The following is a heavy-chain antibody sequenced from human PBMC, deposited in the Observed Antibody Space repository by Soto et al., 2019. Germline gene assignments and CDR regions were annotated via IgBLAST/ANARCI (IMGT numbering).Heavy chain of an antibody. V-gene: IGHV4-4*02. J-gene: IGHJ5*02. CDR2: IYHIGST. CDR1: GGSISSPNL. CDR3: ARDWVGYGGNSGWFDP. Sequence: SETLSLTCAVSGGSISSPNLWTWVRQPPGKGLEWIGEIYHIGSTTFNPSLKSRVTVSVDKSKNHFSLKLSSVTAADTAVYYCARDWVGYGGNSGWFDPWGQGTLVTVSS. D-gene: IGHD2-21*02.